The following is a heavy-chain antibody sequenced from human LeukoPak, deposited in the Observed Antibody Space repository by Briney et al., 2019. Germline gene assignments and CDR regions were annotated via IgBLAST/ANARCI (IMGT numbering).Heavy chain of an antibody. Sequence: PGQSLKISCQVSGDDFSTSWIGWVRQVPGKGLDWMGIIFPEDSDTRYSPSLQGHVTLSADKSTNTAYPHWDSLRASDTAIYFCVRHALPRYASTQPFGAWGQGTLVTVSS. D-gene: IGHD2-2*01. CDR1: GDDFSTSW. CDR2: IFPEDSDT. V-gene: IGHV5-51*01. J-gene: IGHJ5*02. CDR3: VRHALPRYASTQPFGA.